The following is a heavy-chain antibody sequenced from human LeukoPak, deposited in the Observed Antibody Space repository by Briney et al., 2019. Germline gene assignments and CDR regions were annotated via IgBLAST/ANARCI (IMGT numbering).Heavy chain of an antibody. V-gene: IGHV1-2*02. CDR2: INPNSGGT. Sequence: ASVKVSCKASGYTFTGYYMHWVRQAPGQWLEWMGWINPNSGGTNYAQKFQGRVTMTRDTSISTAYMELSRLRSDDTAVYYCARSSEHPRWLQLHSDYYYYYMDVWGKGTTVTISS. J-gene: IGHJ6*03. CDR1: GYTFTGYY. D-gene: IGHD5-24*01. CDR3: ARSSEHPRWLQLHSDYYYYYMDV.